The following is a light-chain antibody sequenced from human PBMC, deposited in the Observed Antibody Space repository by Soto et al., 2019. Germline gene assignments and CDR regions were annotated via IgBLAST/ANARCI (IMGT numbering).Light chain of an antibody. CDR1: SSDVGGYNY. Sequence: QSVLTRPASVSGSPGQSITISCTGTSSDVGGYNYVSWYQQHPGKAPKLMIYDVSNRPSGVSNRFSGSKSGNTASLTISGLQAEDEADYYCSSYTSSSTPVVFGGGTKSPS. J-gene: IGLJ2*01. CDR2: DVS. CDR3: SSYTSSSTPVV. V-gene: IGLV2-14*01.